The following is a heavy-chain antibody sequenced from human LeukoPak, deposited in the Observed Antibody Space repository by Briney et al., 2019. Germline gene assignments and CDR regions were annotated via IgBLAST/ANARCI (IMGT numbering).Heavy chain of an antibody. V-gene: IGHV3-23*01. J-gene: IGHJ6*02. CDR1: GFTFSSYA. CDR3: AKATTTPTIGYYYYYGMDV. D-gene: IGHD5-24*01. Sequence: GGSLRLSCAASGFTFSSYAMSWVPQAPGKGLECVSAISGSGGSTYYADSVKGRFTISRDNSKNTLYLQMNSMRAEDTAVYYCAKATTTPTIGYYYYYGMDVWGQGTTVTVSS. CDR2: ISGSGGST.